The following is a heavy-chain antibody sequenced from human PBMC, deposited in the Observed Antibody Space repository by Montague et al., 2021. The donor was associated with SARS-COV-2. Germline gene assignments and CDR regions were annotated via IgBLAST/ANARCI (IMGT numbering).Heavy chain of an antibody. CDR3: AKDSYYYGLGYGMDV. D-gene: IGHD3-10*01. Sequence: YLRLSCAASGFTFSNSAMNWVRQAPGKGLEWDSGSSGSDGGTHYADSVKGRFTISRDNSKNVLYLQMNSLRAEDTALYYCAKDSYYYGLGYGMDVWGQGTTVTVSS. CDR1: GFTFSNSA. CDR2: SSGSDGGT. J-gene: IGHJ6*02. V-gene: IGHV3-23*01.